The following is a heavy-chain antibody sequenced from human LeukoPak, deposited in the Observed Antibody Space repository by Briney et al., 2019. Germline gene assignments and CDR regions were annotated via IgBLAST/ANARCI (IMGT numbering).Heavy chain of an antibody. J-gene: IGHJ5*02. D-gene: IGHD2-2*01. CDR2: INPNSGGT. CDR3: AREGGVCSSTSCHRFNWFDP. CDR1: GHTFTGYY. Sequence: SVKVSCKASGHTFTGYYMHWVRHAPGQGLEWMGWINPNSGGTNYEQKFQGRVTMTSDTSISTAYMELSRLRSEDTAVYYCAREGGVCSSTSCHRFNWFDPWGQGTLVTVSS. V-gene: IGHV1-2*02.